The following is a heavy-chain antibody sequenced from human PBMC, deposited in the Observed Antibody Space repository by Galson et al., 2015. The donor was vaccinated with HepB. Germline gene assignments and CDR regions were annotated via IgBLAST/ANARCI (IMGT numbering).Heavy chain of an antibody. CDR2: ISGSGGST. CDR1: GFTFSSYA. D-gene: IGHD5-18*01. Sequence: SLRLSCAASGFTFSSYAMSWVRQAPGKGLEWVSAISGSGGSTYYADSVKGRFTISRDNSKNTLYLQMNSLRAEDTAVYYCAKDPGYSYGSHYFDYWGQGTLVTVSS. CDR3: AKDPGYSYGSHYFDY. V-gene: IGHV3-23*01. J-gene: IGHJ4*02.